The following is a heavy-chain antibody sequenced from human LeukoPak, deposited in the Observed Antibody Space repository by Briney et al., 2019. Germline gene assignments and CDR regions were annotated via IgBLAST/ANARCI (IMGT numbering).Heavy chain of an antibody. CDR3: ARESRSEGYFDY. J-gene: IGHJ4*02. Sequence: GGSLRLSCAASGFTFSSYSMNWVRQAPGKGLEWVSSISSSSSYICYADSVKGRFTISRDNAKNSLYLQMNSLRAEDTAVYYCARESRSEGYFDYWGQGTLVTVSS. V-gene: IGHV3-21*01. CDR2: ISSSSSYI. D-gene: IGHD1-14*01. CDR1: GFTFSSYS.